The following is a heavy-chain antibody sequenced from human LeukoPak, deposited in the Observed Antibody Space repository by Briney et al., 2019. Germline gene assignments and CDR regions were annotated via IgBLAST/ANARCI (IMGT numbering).Heavy chain of an antibody. CDR3: AKVGMVTTTPGYFDY. J-gene: IGHJ4*02. CDR2: IRYDGSNK. D-gene: IGHD4-17*01. CDR1: GFTFSCYG. V-gene: IGHV3-30*02. Sequence: GGSLRHSCAASGFTFSCYGMHWVRQAPGKGRAWMSFIRYDGSNKHYADSVKGRFTNSRDNSKNTLYLQMNSLGAEDTAVYYCAKVGMVTTTPGYFDYWGQGTLVSVSS.